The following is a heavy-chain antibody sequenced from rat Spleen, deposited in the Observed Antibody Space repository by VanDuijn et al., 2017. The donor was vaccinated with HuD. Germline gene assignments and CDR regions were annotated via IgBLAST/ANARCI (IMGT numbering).Heavy chain of an antibody. V-gene: IGHV5-7*01. Sequence: EVQLVESGGGLVQPGRSLKLSCAASGFTFSDYNMAWVRQAPKKGLEWVATISYDGSSTYYRDSVKGRFTISRDNAKSTLYLQMDSLRSEDTATYYCARQWDNPWYFDYWGQGVMVTVSS. D-gene: IGHD3-4*01. CDR3: ARQWDNPWYFDY. CDR2: ISYDGSST. CDR1: GFTFSDYN. J-gene: IGHJ2*01.